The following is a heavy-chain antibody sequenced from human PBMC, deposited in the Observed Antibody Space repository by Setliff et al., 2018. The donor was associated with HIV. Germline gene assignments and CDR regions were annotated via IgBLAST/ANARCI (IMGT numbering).Heavy chain of an antibody. D-gene: IGHD5-18*01. V-gene: IGHV1-18*01. CDR1: GYTFTSYG. Sequence: GASVKVSCKASGYTFTSYGISWVRQAPGQGLEWMGWISAYNGDTNYAQKVQGRVTMTTDTSTSTAYMELRSLRSDDTAVYYCARLSLERYSYGIDYWGQGTLVTVSS. CDR2: ISAYNGDT. CDR3: ARLSLERYSYGIDY. J-gene: IGHJ4*02.